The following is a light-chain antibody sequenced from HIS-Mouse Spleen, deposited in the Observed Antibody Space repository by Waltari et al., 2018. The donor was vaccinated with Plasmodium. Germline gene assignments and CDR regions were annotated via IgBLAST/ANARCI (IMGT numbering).Light chain of an antibody. Sequence: EIVMTQSPATLSVSPGERATLSCRASQSVSSNLAWYQQKPVQAPRILLYGASTRATGIPARFSGSGSGTEFTLTISSLQSEDFAVYYCQQYNNWSFTFGPGTKVDIK. CDR2: GAS. CDR1: QSVSSN. J-gene: IGKJ3*01. V-gene: IGKV3-15*01. CDR3: QQYNNWSFT.